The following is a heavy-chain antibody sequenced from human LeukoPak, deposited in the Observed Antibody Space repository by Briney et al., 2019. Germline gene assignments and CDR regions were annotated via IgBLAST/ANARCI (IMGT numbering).Heavy chain of an antibody. CDR1: GDSINSRHYY. CDR3: ARHTRLVYGGSEDDFDI. Sequence: SETLSFTCTVSGDSINSRHYYWDWIRQPPGKGLEWNANLYYGGNTHYNPSLKSRVTISADTSNNQFSLNLRSVPATHWAVYYWARHTRLVYGGSEDDFDIWGQGTMVTVSS. V-gene: IGHV4-39*01. D-gene: IGHD2-15*01. J-gene: IGHJ3*02. CDR2: LYYGGNT.